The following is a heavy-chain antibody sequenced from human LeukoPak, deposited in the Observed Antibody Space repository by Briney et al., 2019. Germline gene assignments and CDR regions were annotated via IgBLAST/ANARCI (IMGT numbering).Heavy chain of an antibody. CDR2: IYYSGST. Sequence: SETLSLTCTVSGGSISSSSYYWGWIRQPPGKGREWIGSIYYSGSTYYNPSLKSRVTISVDTSKSQFSLKLSSVTAADTAVYYCARLAYSSGGIDYWGQGTLVTVSS. J-gene: IGHJ4*02. V-gene: IGHV4-39*01. CDR1: GGSISSSSYY. CDR3: ARLAYSSGGIDY. D-gene: IGHD6-19*01.